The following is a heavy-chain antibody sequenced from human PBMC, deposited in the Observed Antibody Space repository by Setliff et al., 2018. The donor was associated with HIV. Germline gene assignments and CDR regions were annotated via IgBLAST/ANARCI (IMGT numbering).Heavy chain of an antibody. Sequence: GGSLRLSCAASGFTVSSNYMNWVRQAPGKGLEWVSIIYSGGTTYYADSVKGRFTISRDNSKNTPYLQMNSLRVEDTAVYHCARSPQGGYFDYWGQGTLVTVSS. CDR1: GFTVSSNY. J-gene: IGHJ4*03. CDR2: IYSGGTT. CDR3: ARSPQGGYFDY. V-gene: IGHV3-53*01.